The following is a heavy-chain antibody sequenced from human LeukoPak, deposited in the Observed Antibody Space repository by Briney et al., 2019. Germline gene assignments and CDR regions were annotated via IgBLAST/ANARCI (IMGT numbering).Heavy chain of an antibody. Sequence: GGSLRLSCAASGFTFSSYGMHWVRQAPGKGLEWVAFLRYDGSNKDYADSVKGRFTISRDNSKNTLDLEMNSLRAEDTAVYYCAKGRGWEASYYYYYMDVWGKGTTVTISS. CDR3: AKGRGWEASYYYYYMDV. V-gene: IGHV3-30*02. CDR1: GFTFSSYG. D-gene: IGHD1-26*01. CDR2: LRYDGSNK. J-gene: IGHJ6*03.